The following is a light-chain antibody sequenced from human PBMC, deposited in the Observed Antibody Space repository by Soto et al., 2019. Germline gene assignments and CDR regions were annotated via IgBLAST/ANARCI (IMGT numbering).Light chain of an antibody. J-gene: IGKJ4*01. CDR1: QSVSSN. CDR3: QQYNNSPFT. Sequence: EIVMTQFPATLSVSPGERATLSCGASQSVSSNLAWYQQKPGQAPRLLIYGASTRATGIPARFSGSGSGTEFTLTISSLQSEDFAVYYCQQYNNSPFTFGGGTKVDIK. CDR2: GAS. V-gene: IGKV3D-15*01.